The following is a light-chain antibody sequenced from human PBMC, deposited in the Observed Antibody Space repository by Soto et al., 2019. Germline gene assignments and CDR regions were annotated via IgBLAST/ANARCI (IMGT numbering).Light chain of an antibody. CDR1: SSGVGYDKY. Sequence: QSALTQPRSVSGSPGQAVTISCTGTSSGVGYDKYVSWYQQHPGKVPKLMIYDISERPSGVPDRFSGSKSGSTASLNNSGLQTEDEADYYCCSYAGRYTLVFGGGTKVTVL. CDR3: CSYAGRYTLV. J-gene: IGLJ2*01. CDR2: DIS. V-gene: IGLV2-11*01.